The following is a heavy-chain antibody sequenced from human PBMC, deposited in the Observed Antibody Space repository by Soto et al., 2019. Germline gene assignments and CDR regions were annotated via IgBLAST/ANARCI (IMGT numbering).Heavy chain of an antibody. CDR2: IIPIFGTT. V-gene: IGHV1-69*15. D-gene: IGHD2-8*01. J-gene: IGHJ3*01. Sequence: QVQLVQSETEVKKPGSSVRVSCRASGGTFGSNAISWVRQAPGQGLEWMGNIIPIFGTTKNAQNFQGRLTITADESTNTAYMELSSLRFQDTAIYYCAREVYTFGPGAVRGAFDVWGQGTMVTVSS. CDR1: GGTFGSNA. CDR3: AREVYTFGPGAVRGAFDV.